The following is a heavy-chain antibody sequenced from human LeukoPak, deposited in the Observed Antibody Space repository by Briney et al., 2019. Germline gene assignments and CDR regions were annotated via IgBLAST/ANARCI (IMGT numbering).Heavy chain of an antibody. Sequence: ASVKVSCKASGYTFTGYYMHWVRLAPGQGLEWMGWINPNSGGTNYAQKFQGRVTMTRDTSISTAYMELSRLRSDDTAVYYCARSRTGSGFLFDYWGQGTLVTVSS. CDR1: GYTFTGYY. CDR2: INPNSGGT. CDR3: ARSRTGSGFLFDY. V-gene: IGHV1-2*02. J-gene: IGHJ4*02. D-gene: IGHD3-10*01.